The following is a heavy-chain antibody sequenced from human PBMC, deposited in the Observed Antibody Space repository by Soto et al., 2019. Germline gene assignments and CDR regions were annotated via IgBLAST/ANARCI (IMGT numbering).Heavy chain of an antibody. Sequence: SETVSLTCTVSGGSISYSYWSWIRQPPGKGLEWIGYIFYSGSTSYNPSLKSRVTISVDTSKNQFSLKLSSVTAADTAVYYCATMGTPATGLYYFDYWGQGTLVTVSS. CDR1: GGSISYSY. V-gene: IGHV4-59*01. J-gene: IGHJ4*02. CDR3: ATMGTPATGLYYFDY. D-gene: IGHD1-7*01. CDR2: IFYSGST.